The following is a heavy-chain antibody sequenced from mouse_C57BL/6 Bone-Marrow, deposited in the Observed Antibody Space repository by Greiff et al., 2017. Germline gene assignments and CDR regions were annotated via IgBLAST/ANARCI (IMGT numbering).Heavy chain of an antibody. J-gene: IGHJ3*01. Sequence: EVQLQQSGAELVRPGASVKLSCTASGFNIKDDYMHWVKQRPEQSLEWIGWIDPENGDTEYASKFQGKATITADTSSNTAYLQLSSLTSEDTAVYYCTLNDYDAWFAYWGQGTLVTVSA. CDR2: IDPENGDT. D-gene: IGHD2-4*01. V-gene: IGHV14-4*01. CDR3: TLNDYDAWFAY. CDR1: GFNIKDDY.